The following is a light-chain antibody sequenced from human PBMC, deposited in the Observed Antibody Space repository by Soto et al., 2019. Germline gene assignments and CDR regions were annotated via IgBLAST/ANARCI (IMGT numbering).Light chain of an antibody. CDR1: QSVSSSD. J-gene: IGKJ5*01. Sequence: EIVLTQSPGTLSLSPGERATLSCRASQSVSSSDLAWYQQKPGQAPRLLIYGASSRATGIPDRFSGSGSGTDFTLTISRLEPEDFAVYYCQPYGSSPPITFGQGTRLEIK. CDR3: QPYGSSPPIT. CDR2: GAS. V-gene: IGKV3-20*01.